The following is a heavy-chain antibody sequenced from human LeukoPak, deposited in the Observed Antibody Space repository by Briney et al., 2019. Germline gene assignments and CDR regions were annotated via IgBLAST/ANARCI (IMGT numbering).Heavy chain of an antibody. CDR1: GFTLNSYI. D-gene: IGHD3-10*02. Sequence: SGGSLRLSCEASGFTLNSYIMHWVRQAPGKGLEWVSYISSSGSTIYYADSVKGRFTISRDNAKNSLYLQMNSLRAEDTAVYYCAELGITMIGGVWGKGTTVTISS. CDR2: ISSSGSTI. CDR3: AELGITMIGGV. J-gene: IGHJ6*04. V-gene: IGHV3-48*03.